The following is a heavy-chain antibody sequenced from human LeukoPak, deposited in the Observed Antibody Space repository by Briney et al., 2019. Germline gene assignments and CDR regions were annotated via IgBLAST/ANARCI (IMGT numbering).Heavy chain of an antibody. D-gene: IGHD3-16*01. CDR3: ARDKRVSKIVWGSYDY. CDR1: GFTFTDYA. V-gene: IGHV3-9*01. J-gene: IGHJ4*02. Sequence: GGSMSLSCSISGFTFTDYAVHWVRQVPGKGLEWVSGILWNGGETGYADSVKGRFTIYRDKVKNFLYLQMNSLRAEDTAVYYCARDKRVSKIVWGSYDYWGQGPLVTVSS. CDR2: ILWNGGET.